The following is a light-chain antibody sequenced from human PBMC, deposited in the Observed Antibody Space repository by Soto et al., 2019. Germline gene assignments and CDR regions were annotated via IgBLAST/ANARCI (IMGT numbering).Light chain of an antibody. V-gene: IGKV3-20*01. J-gene: IGKJ2*01. CDR3: QQYGYATVIYT. CDR2: GAS. Sequence: EIVLTQSPGTLSLSQGERATLSCRASQSISSSYLAWYRQKPGQAPGLLIYGASRRATGIPDRFMGSGSGTDFTLTISTVEREDFAVYYCQQYGYATVIYTFGQGNKLEIK. CDR1: QSISSSY.